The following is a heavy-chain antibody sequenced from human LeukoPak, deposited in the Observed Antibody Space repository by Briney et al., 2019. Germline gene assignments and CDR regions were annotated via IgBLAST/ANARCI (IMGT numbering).Heavy chain of an antibody. CDR2: IYWDDNE. CDR3: VQRRYGYYCAH. V-gene: IGHV2-5*02. Sequence: SGPTLVKPTQTLTLTCTFSGFSLSTSGVGVGWIRQPPGKALEWLALIYWDDNERYSPPLKSRLTITKDTSKNHVVLIMTNMDPVDTATYYCVQRRYGYYCAHWGQGTLVTVSS. CDR1: GFSLSTSGVG. J-gene: IGHJ4*02. D-gene: IGHD2/OR15-2a*01.